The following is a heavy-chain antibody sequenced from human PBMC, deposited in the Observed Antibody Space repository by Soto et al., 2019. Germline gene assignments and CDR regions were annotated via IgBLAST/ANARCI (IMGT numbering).Heavy chain of an antibody. D-gene: IGHD3-10*01. CDR2: IRDRASSYGT. CDR3: TRLISAAQDY. Sequence: VLLVESGGGLVQPGGSLKLSCAASGFVFKDSSIHWVRQASGKGLEWVGRIRDRASSYGTAYAASVKGRFTISRDDSSNTAHLQMNSLKTEDTAIYYCTRLISAAQDYWGQGTLVTVSS. CDR1: GFVFKDSS. V-gene: IGHV3-73*01. J-gene: IGHJ4*02.